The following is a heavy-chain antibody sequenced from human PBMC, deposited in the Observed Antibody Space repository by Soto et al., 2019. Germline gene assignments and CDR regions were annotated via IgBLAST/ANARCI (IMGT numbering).Heavy chain of an antibody. CDR2: INARSTHI. J-gene: IGHJ4*02. Sequence: LVESGGGLVKPGGSLRLSCAASGFTFSESSLNWVRQAPGKGLEWVSSINARSTHIFYADSGKGRFTISRDNAKHSLFLQMDNVTAEDTAVYYCARGGGSLNFWGQGTLVTVSS. D-gene: IGHD2-15*01. CDR1: GFTFSESS. V-gene: IGHV3-21*01. CDR3: ARGGGSLNF.